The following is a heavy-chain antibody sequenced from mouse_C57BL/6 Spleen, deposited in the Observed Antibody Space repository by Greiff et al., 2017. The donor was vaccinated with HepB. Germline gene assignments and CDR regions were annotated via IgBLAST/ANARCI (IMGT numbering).Heavy chain of an antibody. Sequence: SGTVLARPGASVKMSCKTSGYTFTSYWMHWVKQRPGQGLEWIGAIYPGNSDTSYNQKFKGKAKLTAVTSASTAYMALSSLTNEDSAVYYCTREGNYEYDGGRTDYWGQGTTLTVSS. CDR2: IYPGNSDT. J-gene: IGHJ2*01. D-gene: IGHD2-4*01. V-gene: IGHV1-5*01. CDR1: GYTFTSYW. CDR3: TREGNYEYDGGRTDY.